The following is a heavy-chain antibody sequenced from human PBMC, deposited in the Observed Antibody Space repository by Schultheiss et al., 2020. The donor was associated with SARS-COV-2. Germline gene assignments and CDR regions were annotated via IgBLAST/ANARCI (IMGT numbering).Heavy chain of an antibody. Sequence: SGPTLVKPTQTLTLTCTFSGFSLSTSGMCVSWIRQPPGKALEWLALIDWDDDKYYSTSLKTRLTISKDTSKNQVVLTMTNMDPVDTATYYCARYDRGAAADYYDMDVWGQGTTVTVSS. CDR3: ARYDRGAAADYYDMDV. V-gene: IGHV2-70*01. CDR2: IDWDDDK. CDR1: GFSLSTSGMC. J-gene: IGHJ6*02. D-gene: IGHD6-13*01.